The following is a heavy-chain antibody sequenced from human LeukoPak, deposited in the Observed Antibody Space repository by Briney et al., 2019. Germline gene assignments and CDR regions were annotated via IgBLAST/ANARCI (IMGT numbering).Heavy chain of an antibody. Sequence: GGSLRLSCEASRFTFSDYYMVWIRQAPGKGLEWVSYISNSGSSTKYADSVKGRFTISRDNAKNSLSLQMNSVRPEDTAVYYCARADRTSWFDYWGQGTLVTVSS. J-gene: IGHJ4*02. V-gene: IGHV3-11*05. CDR1: RFTFSDYY. CDR3: ARADRTSWFDY. CDR2: ISNSGSST. D-gene: IGHD2-2*01.